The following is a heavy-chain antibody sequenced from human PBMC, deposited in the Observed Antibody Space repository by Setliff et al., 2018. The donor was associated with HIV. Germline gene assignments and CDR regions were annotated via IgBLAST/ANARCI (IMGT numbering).Heavy chain of an antibody. CDR3: ARVRLYNTALDY. CDR2: IYSGDST. V-gene: IGHV3-53*05. CDR1: GFTVSSNY. Sequence: LRLSCAASGFTVSSNYMSWVRQAPGKGLECISIIYSGDSTYYADSVKGRFTLSRDTSKNTLFLQMNSLRPEDTAVYYCARVRLYNTALDYWGQGTLVTVSS. J-gene: IGHJ4*02. D-gene: IGHD3-3*01.